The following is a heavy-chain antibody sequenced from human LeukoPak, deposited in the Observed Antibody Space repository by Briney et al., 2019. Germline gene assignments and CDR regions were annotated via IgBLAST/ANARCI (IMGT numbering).Heavy chain of an antibody. J-gene: IGHJ6*03. V-gene: IGHV4-39*07. CDR3: ARGRVSSSTYYSTYYYYYYMDV. D-gene: IGHD4-11*01. CDR2: IYYSGST. Sequence: PSETLSLTCTVSGGSISSSSYYWGWIRQPPGEGLEWIGSIYYSGSTYYNPSLNSRVTISRDTSKNHFSLDLTSVTAADTAVYFCARGRVSSSTYYSTYYYYYYMDVWGKGTTVIVSS. CDR1: GGSISSSSYY.